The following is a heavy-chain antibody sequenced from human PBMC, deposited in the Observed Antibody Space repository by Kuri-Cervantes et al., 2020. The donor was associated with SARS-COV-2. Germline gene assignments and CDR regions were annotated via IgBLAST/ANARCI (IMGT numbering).Heavy chain of an antibody. CDR2: IKQDGSEK. Sequence: GESLKICWAASGFTFSSYWKSWVRQAPGKGLERVANIKQDGSEKYYVDSVKGRFTISRDNAKNSLYLQMNSLRAEDTAVYYCASGGDCSSTSCYRAEVNWGQGTLVTVSS. D-gene: IGHD2-2*02. CDR1: GFTFSSYW. CDR3: ASGGDCSSTSCYRAEVN. V-gene: IGHV3-7*01. J-gene: IGHJ4*02.